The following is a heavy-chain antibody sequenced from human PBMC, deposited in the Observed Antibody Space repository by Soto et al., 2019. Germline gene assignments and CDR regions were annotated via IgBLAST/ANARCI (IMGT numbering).Heavy chain of an antibody. CDR2: INHSGST. CDR3: ARGANGVEWPYYGMDV. D-gene: IGHD2-8*01. Sequence: SETLSLTCAVYGGSFSGYYWSWIRQPPGKGLEWIGEINHSGSTNYNPSLKSRVTISVDTSKNQFSLKLSSVTAADTAVYYCARGANGVEWPYYGMDVWGQGTTVTVSS. CDR1: GGSFSGYY. V-gene: IGHV4-34*01. J-gene: IGHJ6*02.